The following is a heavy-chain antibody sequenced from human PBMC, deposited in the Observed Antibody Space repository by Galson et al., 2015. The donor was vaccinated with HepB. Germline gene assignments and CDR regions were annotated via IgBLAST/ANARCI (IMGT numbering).Heavy chain of an antibody. Sequence: SVKVSCKASGYTFTGYYMHWVRQAPGQGLEWMGWINPNSGGTNYAQKFQGWVTMTRDTSISTAYMELSRLRSDDTAVYYCARAAPLYDYGDHGWFDPWGQGTLVTVSS. CDR1: GYTFTGYY. CDR2: INPNSGGT. J-gene: IGHJ5*02. D-gene: IGHD4-17*01. V-gene: IGHV1-2*04. CDR3: ARAAPLYDYGDHGWFDP.